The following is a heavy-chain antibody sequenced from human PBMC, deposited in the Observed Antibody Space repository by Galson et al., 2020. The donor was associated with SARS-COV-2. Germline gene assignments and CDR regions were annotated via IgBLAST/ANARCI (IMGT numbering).Heavy chain of an antibody. J-gene: IGHJ4*02. Sequence: SETLSLTCAVYRGSFSTNSWTWIRQPPGKGLEWIGEINQSGSTNFNPSLKSRVTISVDTSKNQFSLRLTSVTVADTAMYYCVRGALDSSGFGGFDFWGQGTLVTVSS. D-gene: IGHD6-25*01. V-gene: IGHV4-34*01. CDR3: VRGALDSSGFGGFDF. CDR1: RGSFSTNS. CDR2: INQSGST.